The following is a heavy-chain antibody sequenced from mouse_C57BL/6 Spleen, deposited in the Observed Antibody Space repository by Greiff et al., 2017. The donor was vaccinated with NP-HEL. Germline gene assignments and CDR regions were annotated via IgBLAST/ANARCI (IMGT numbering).Heavy chain of an antibody. V-gene: IGHV14-2*01. CDR1: GFNIKDYY. D-gene: IGHD1-1*01. Sequence: VQLKESGAELVKPGASVKLSCTASGFNIKDYYMHWVKQRTEQGLEWIGRIDPEDGETKYAPKFQGKATITADTSSNTAYLQLSSLASEDTAVYYCARDYGSSYGYFDYWGQGTTLTVSS. CDR2: IDPEDGET. J-gene: IGHJ2*01. CDR3: ARDYGSSYGYFDY.